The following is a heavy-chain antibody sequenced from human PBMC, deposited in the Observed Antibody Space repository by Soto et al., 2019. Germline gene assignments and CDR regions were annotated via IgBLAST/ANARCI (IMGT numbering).Heavy chain of an antibody. J-gene: IGHJ4*02. CDR3: TRAAPGL. CDR2: IQRSGGA. V-gene: IGHV4-34*01. CDR1: GASFTNYA. Sequence: SETLSLTCTVYGASFTNYAWTWIRQFPGQGLEGIGEIQRSGGANYNPSLKSRVSISMEPSKNQFSLEMSSVTAAAQRDYYCTRAAPGLWGRGTLVPVP.